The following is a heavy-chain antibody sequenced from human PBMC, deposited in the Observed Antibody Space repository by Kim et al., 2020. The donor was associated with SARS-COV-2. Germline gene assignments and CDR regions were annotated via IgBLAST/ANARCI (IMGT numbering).Heavy chain of an antibody. J-gene: IGHJ5*01. V-gene: IGHV1-18*04. Sequence: ASVKVSCKASGYTFGIYGISWVRQAPGQGLEWMGWISAYTGNTNFADKFQGRVTMTTDASTSTASMELRSLRSDDTAIYYCARVVLTGWFDPWGQGTLVSVSS. CDR2: ISAYTGNT. D-gene: IGHD2-8*01. CDR3: ARVVLTGWFDP. CDR1: GYTFGIYG.